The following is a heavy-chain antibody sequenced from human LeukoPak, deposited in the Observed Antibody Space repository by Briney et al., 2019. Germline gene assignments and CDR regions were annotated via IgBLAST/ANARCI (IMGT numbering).Heavy chain of an antibody. CDR2: IYYSGST. CDR3: ARQGRFGIDY. J-gene: IGHJ4*02. V-gene: IGHV4-59*01. D-gene: IGHD3-10*01. CDR1: GGSISSYY. Sequence: SETLSLTCTVSGGSISSYYWSWIRQPPGKGLEWIGYIYYSGSTNYNPSLKSRVTISVDTSKNQFSLKLSSVTAADTAVYYCARQGRFGIDYWGQGTLVTVSS.